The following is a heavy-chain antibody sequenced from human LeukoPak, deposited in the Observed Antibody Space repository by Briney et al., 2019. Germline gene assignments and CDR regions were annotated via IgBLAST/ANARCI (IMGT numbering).Heavy chain of an antibody. D-gene: IGHD3-10*01. Sequence: GGSLRLSCAASGFTFSSYSMNWVRQAPGKGLEWVSSISSSSSYIYYAASVKGRFTISRDIAKNSLYLQMNSLRAEDTAVYYCARDWTEVGGASGSEYYFDYWGQGTLVTVSS. CDR2: ISSSSSYI. CDR3: ARDWTEVGGASGSEYYFDY. V-gene: IGHV3-21*01. J-gene: IGHJ4*02. CDR1: GFTFSSYS.